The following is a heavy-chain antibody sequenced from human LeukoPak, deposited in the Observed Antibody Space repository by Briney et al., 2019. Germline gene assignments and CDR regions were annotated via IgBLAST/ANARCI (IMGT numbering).Heavy chain of an antibody. J-gene: IGHJ4*02. Sequence: GGSLRLSCAASGFTFSSYWMSWVRQAPGKGLEWVANIKQDGSEKYYVDSVKGRFTISRDNAKNSLYLQMNSLRAEDTAVYYCARDRSFYGSGSYCFDYRGQGTLVTVSS. CDR3: ARDRSFYGSGSYCFDY. CDR2: IKQDGSEK. CDR1: GFTFSSYW. D-gene: IGHD3-10*01. V-gene: IGHV3-7*01.